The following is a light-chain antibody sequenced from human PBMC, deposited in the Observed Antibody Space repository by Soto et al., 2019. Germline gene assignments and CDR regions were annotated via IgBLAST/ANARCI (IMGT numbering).Light chain of an antibody. Sequence: QSALTQPPSASGSPGQSVTISCTGTSSDVAGSDYVSWYQQHPGKAPKLIIYEVTKRPAGVPDRFSGSKSGNTVSLTVSGLQADDESYYYCSSFARGDNPHVLFGGGTKLTVL. J-gene: IGLJ2*01. V-gene: IGLV2-8*01. CDR3: SSFARGDNPHVL. CDR2: EVT. CDR1: SSDVAGSDY.